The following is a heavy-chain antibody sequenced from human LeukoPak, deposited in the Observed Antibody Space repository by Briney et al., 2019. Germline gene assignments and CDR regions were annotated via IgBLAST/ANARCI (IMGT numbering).Heavy chain of an antibody. CDR1: GGSISSYY. CDR3: ARGYAGRYFDWFPPDV. D-gene: IGHD3-9*01. Sequence: SETLSLTCTVSGGSISSYYWSWIRQPPGKGLEWIGYIYYSGSTNYNSSLKSRVTISVDTSKNQFSLKLSSVTAADTAVYYCARGYAGRYFDWFPPDVWGKGTTVTISS. J-gene: IGHJ6*04. CDR2: IYYSGST. V-gene: IGHV4-59*01.